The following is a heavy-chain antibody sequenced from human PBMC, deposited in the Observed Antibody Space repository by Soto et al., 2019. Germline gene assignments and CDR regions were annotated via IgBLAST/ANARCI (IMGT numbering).Heavy chain of an antibody. CDR1: GFTFSSYV. J-gene: IGHJ3*02. CDR2: ISYDGSNK. CDR3: ARDRGYPFAFDI. D-gene: IGHD5-12*01. Sequence: QVQLVESGGGVVQPGRSLRLSCAASGFTFSSYVMYWVRQAPSKGLEWVAGISYDGSNKYYADSVKGRFTISRDNSKNTLYLQMNRLRPEDTAVYYCARDRGYPFAFDIWGQGTMVTVSS. V-gene: IGHV3-30-3*01.